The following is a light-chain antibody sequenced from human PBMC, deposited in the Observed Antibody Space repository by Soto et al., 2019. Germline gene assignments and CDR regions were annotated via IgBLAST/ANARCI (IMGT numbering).Light chain of an antibody. J-gene: IGLJ3*02. V-gene: IGLV1-40*01. CDR3: SSFTSSTTWV. CDR2: GNS. Sequence: QSVLTQPPSVSGAPGQRVTISCTGSSSNIGAGYDVHWYQQLPGTAPKLLIYGNSNRPSGVPDRFSGSKSGTSASLAITGLQAEDEADYYCSSFTSSTTWVFGGGTQLTVL. CDR1: SSNIGAGYD.